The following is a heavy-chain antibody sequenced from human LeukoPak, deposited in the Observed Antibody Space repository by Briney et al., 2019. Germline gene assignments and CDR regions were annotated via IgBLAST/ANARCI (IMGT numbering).Heavy chain of an antibody. CDR1: GGSISSGDYY. V-gene: IGHV4-30-4*01. CDR2: IYYSGST. J-gene: IGHJ4*02. D-gene: IGHD3-9*01. CDR3: ARGDILTGYYKPPPGY. Sequence: SETLSLTCTVSGGSISSGDYYWSWIRQPPGKGLEWIGYIYYSGSTYYNPSLKSRVTISADTSKNQFSLKLSSVTAADTAVYYCARGDILTGYYKPPPGYWGQGTLVTVSS.